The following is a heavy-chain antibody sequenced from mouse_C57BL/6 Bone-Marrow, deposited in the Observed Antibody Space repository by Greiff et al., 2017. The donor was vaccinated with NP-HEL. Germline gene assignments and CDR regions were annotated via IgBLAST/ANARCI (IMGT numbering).Heavy chain of an antibody. Sequence: VHLVESGPGLVQPSQSLSITCTVSGFSLTSYGVHWVRQSPGKGLEWLGVIWSGGSTDYNVAFISRLSISKDNSKSQVFFKMNSLQADDTAIYYCARGDYDWFAYWGQGTLVTVSA. CDR2: IWSGGST. J-gene: IGHJ3*01. V-gene: IGHV2-2*01. CDR3: ARGDYDWFAY. CDR1: GFSLTSYG. D-gene: IGHD2-4*01.